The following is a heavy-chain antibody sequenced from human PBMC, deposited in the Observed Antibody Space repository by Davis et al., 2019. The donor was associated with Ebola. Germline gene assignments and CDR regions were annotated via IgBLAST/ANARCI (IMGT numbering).Heavy chain of an antibody. Sequence: GGSLRLSCTASGFTFGDYAMSWVRQAPGKGLEWVSAISGSGGSTYYADSVKGRFTISRDNSKNTLYLQMNSLRAEDTAVYYCAKDPRGTAAGTIWFDPWGQGTLVTVSS. CDR2: ISGSGGST. D-gene: IGHD6-13*01. CDR1: GFTFGDYA. V-gene: IGHV3-23*01. CDR3: AKDPRGTAAGTIWFDP. J-gene: IGHJ5*02.